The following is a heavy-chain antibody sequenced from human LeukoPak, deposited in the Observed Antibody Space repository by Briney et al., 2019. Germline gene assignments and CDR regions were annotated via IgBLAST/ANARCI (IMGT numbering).Heavy chain of an antibody. CDR2: IYAGGNT. J-gene: IGHJ6*02. CDR1: GFTFSSYA. D-gene: IGHD3-22*01. CDR3: ARVHSSGFYGLDV. V-gene: IGHV3-53*01. Sequence: GGSLRLSCAASGFTFSSYAMSWVRQAPGKGLEWVSVIYAGGNTNYADSVKGRFTISRDNSINTLYLQMNGLRAEDTAVYYCARVHSSGFYGLDVWGHGTTVTVSS.